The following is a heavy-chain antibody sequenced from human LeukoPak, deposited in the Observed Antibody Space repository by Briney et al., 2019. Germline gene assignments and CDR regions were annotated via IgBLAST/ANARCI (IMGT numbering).Heavy chain of an antibody. Sequence: SETLSLTCIVSGGSIETYCWSWIRQPPGKALEWIGYITDSGSSNYNPSLRSRVTISVDTSKNQFSLKLTSVTAADTALYYCARAGFFSSGWYWEFDNWGQGILVTVSS. J-gene: IGHJ4*02. V-gene: IGHV4-59*01. D-gene: IGHD6-19*01. CDR3: ARAGFFSSGWYWEFDN. CDR2: ITDSGSS. CDR1: GGSIETYC.